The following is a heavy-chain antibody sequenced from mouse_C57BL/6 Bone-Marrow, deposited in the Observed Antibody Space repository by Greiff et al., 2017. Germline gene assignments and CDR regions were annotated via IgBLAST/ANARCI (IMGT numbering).Heavy chain of an antibody. Sequence: EVKLEESGGGLVKPGGSLKLSCAASGFTFSDYGMHWVRQAPEKGLEWVAYISSGISTIYYADTVKGPFTISRDNAKNTLCLQMTSLRSEDTAMYYCARRSKGAFDCWGQGTTLTVSS. CDR2: ISSGISTI. D-gene: IGHD1-3*01. CDR1: GFTFSDYG. CDR3: ARRSKGAFDC. V-gene: IGHV5-17*01. J-gene: IGHJ2*01.